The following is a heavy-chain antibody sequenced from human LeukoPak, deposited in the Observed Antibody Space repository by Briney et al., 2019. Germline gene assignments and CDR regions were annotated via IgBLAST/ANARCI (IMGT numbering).Heavy chain of an antibody. Sequence: AGGSLRLSCAASGFTFSTYSMNWVRQAPGKGLEWVSYISSSISTVYYADSVRGRFTISRDNAKNSLYLQMNSLRDEDTAVYYCARGCIPGTCSPFDYWGQGTLVTVSS. J-gene: IGHJ4*02. CDR2: ISSSISTV. CDR3: ARGCIPGTCSPFDY. D-gene: IGHD2-15*01. V-gene: IGHV3-48*02. CDR1: GFTFSTYS.